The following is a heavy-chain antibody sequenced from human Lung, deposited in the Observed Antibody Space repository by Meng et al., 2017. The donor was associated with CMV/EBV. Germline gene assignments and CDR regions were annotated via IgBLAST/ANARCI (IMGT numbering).Heavy chain of an antibody. V-gene: IGHV3-7*01. CDR1: GFTFSRYW. CDR2: IKQDGSEK. J-gene: IGHJ4*02. CDR3: VKGGTKDLDY. Sequence: GGSLRLSCAASGFTFSRYWMGWVRQVPGKGLEWVANIKQDGSEKYYVDSVKGRFTIARDNAKNSLYLQMNSLRADDTAVYYCVKGGTKDLDYWGQGTLVTVSS. D-gene: IGHD1-26*01.